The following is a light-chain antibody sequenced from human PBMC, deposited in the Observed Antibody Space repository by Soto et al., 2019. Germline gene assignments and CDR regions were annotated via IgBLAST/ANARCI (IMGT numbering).Light chain of an antibody. Sequence: QPVLTQSSSASASLGSSVKLTCTLSSLQSSYIIAWHQQQPGKAPRYLMKLEGSGSYNTGSGVPDRFSGSSSGADRYLTISNLQFEDEADYYCETWVSNTYVFGTGTKVTVL. CDR1: SLQSSYI. J-gene: IGLJ1*01. V-gene: IGLV4-60*02. CDR2: LEGSGSY. CDR3: ETWVSNTYV.